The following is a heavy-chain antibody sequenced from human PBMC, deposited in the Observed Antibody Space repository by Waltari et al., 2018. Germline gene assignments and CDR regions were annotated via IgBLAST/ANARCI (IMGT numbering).Heavy chain of an antibody. CDR3: ATWRWGQSEFDY. CDR1: GFTFRRHW. CDR2: IKEDGSDK. J-gene: IGHJ4*02. D-gene: IGHD7-27*01. Sequence: EAQLVESGGKLVQPGGSLRLSCVASGFTFRRHWVSWVRQAPGGGLEWVATIKEDGSDKHYVDSVRGRVTISRDNANDSLYLQMNSLRAEDTAVYYCATWRWGQSEFDYWGQGTLVTVSS. V-gene: IGHV3-7*01.